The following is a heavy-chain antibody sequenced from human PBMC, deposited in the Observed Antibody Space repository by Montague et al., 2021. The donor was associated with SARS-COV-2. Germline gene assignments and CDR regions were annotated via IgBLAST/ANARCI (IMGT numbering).Heavy chain of an antibody. Sequence: SETLSLTCTVSGGSISSSTYYWCWIRQPPGKGLEWIGSIYYSGSTYYNPSLKSRVTISVDTSKNQFSLKLSSVTAADTAVYYCARHGWGWLRLLRPFDYWGQGTLVTVSS. V-gene: IGHV4-39*01. D-gene: IGHD5-12*01. CDR2: IYYSGST. J-gene: IGHJ4*02. CDR3: ARHGWGWLRLLRPFDY. CDR1: GGSISSSTYY.